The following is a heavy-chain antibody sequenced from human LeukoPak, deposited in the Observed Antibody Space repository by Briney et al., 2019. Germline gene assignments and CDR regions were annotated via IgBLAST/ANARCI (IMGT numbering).Heavy chain of an antibody. Sequence: SQTLSLNCTVSGGSISSGDYYWSWIRQSPGKGLEWIGYIYYSGSTYYNPSLKSRVTISVDTSKNQFSLKLSSVTAADTAVYYCARDRGIVVVPAAIQRYNWFDPWGQGTLVTVSS. V-gene: IGHV4-30-4*08. CDR1: GGSISSGDYY. D-gene: IGHD2-2*02. CDR3: ARDRGIVVVPAAIQRYNWFDP. J-gene: IGHJ5*02. CDR2: IYYSGST.